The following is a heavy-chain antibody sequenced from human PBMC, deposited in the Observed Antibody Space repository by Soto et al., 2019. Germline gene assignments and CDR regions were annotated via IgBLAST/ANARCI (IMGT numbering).Heavy chain of an antibody. CDR3: ARHDYRPNYFDY. CDR2: IYYSGST. V-gene: IGHV4-39*01. Sequence: ETLSLTCTVSGGSISSSSYYWGWIRQPPGKGLEWIGSIYYSGSTYYNPSLKSRVTISVDTSKNQFSLKLSSVTAADTAVYYCARHDYRPNYFDYWGQGTLVTVSS. J-gene: IGHJ4*02. D-gene: IGHD4-17*01. CDR1: GGSISSSSYY.